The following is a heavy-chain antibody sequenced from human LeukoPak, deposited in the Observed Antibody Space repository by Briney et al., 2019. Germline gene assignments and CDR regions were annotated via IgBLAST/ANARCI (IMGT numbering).Heavy chain of an antibody. J-gene: IGHJ4*02. CDR1: GGSLSTYY. D-gene: IGHD2-8*01. V-gene: IGHV4-59*12. CDR3: ARESVRPYFDY. CDR2: IYHSGST. Sequence: SETLSLTCTDSGGSLSTYYWTWIRQPPGKGLEWIGYIYHSGSTNYNPSLKSRVTISVNTSKNQFSLKLSSVTAADTGVYYCARESVRPYFDYWGQGTLVTVSS.